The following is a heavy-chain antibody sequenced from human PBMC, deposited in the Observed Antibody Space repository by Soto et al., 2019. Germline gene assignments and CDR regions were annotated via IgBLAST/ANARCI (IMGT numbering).Heavy chain of an antibody. Sequence: QVQLVESGGGVVQPGGSLRVSCAASGFSFSSYAMHWVRQAPGKGLERVAGISYDASNKYYADSVKGRFTVSRDNSKNTLYLQMNSLRVEDTAVYHCAKDLWPERGSGSPLDYWGQGTLVTVCS. CDR3: AKDLWPERGSGSPLDY. J-gene: IGHJ4*02. CDR2: ISYDASNK. CDR1: GFSFSSYA. D-gene: IGHD6-19*01. V-gene: IGHV3-30*18.